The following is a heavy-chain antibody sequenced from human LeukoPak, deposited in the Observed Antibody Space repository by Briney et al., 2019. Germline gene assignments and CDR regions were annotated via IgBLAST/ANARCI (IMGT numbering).Heavy chain of an antibody. V-gene: IGHV4-4*07. D-gene: IGHD6-19*01. Sequence: SETLSLTCTVSGDSISSYYWSWIRQPAGKGLEWIGRIYSSGSTNYNPSLKSRVTMSLDTSKNQFSLKLTSVTAADTAVYYCAREYSTGWYTPGYWGQGTLVTVSS. CDR1: GDSISSYY. CDR3: AREYSTGWYTPGY. J-gene: IGHJ4*02. CDR2: IYSSGST.